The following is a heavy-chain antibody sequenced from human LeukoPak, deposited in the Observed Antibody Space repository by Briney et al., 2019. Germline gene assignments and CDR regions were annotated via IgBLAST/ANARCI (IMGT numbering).Heavy chain of an antibody. CDR1: GFTFSNYG. CDR3: AREGAERLFVSNWFDP. CDR2: IRSAVDTT. J-gene: IGHJ5*02. D-gene: IGHD3-3*01. Sequence: GGSLRLSCAASGFTFSNYGVSWVRQAPGKGLEWVSGIRSAVDTTHYADSVKGRFIISRDNSKNTLYLQMNSLRAEDTAVYYCAREGAERLFVSNWFDPWGQGTLVTVSS. V-gene: IGHV3-23*01.